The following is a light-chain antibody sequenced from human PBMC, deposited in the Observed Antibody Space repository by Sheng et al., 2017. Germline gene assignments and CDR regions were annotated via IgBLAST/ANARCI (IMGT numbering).Light chain of an antibody. V-gene: IGKV3-20*01. Sequence: IVLTQSPGTLSLSPGERATLSCRASQSVSSTSIAWYQQKPGQDPRLLIYAASSRAAGIPDRFSGSGSGTDFTLTISRLEPEDFAVYYCQQYDKWPLTFGGGTKVEIK. CDR1: QSVSSTS. CDR2: AAS. J-gene: IGKJ4*01. CDR3: QQYDKWPLT.